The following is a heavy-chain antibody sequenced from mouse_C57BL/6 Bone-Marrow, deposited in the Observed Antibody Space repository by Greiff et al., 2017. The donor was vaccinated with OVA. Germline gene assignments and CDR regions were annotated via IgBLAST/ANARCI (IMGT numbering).Heavy chain of an antibody. CDR3: ARGGYGSGGFAY. CDR2: IYPGDGDT. D-gene: IGHD1-1*01. CDR1: GYAFSSSW. Sequence: QVQLQQSGPELVKPGASVKISCKASGYAFSSSWMNWVKQRPGKGLEWIGRIYPGDGDTNYNGKFKGKATLTADKSSSTAYMQLSSLTSEDSAVYFCARGGYGSGGFAYWGLGTLVTVSA. V-gene: IGHV1-82*01. J-gene: IGHJ3*01.